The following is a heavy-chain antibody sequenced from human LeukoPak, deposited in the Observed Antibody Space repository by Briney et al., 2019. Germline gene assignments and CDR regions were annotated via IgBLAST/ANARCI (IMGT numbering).Heavy chain of an antibody. CDR2: IDYSGST. D-gene: IGHD4-17*01. Sequence: PSETLSLTCTVSGGSISGYYWSWIRQPPGKGLEWIGYIDYSGSTNYNPSLKSRVTISVDTSKNQFSLRLRYVTAADTAVYYCARTASTGTTAIDYWGQGTLVTVSS. J-gene: IGHJ4*02. CDR1: GGSISGYY. V-gene: IGHV4-59*01. CDR3: ARTASTGTTAIDY.